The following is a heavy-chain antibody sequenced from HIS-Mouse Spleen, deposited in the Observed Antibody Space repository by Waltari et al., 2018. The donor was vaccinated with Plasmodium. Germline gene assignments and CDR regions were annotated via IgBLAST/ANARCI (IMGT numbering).Heavy chain of an antibody. J-gene: IGHJ2*01. Sequence: EVQLVESGGGLVQPGGSLRLSCAASGFTFSSYWMSWVRQAQGKGLEWVANIKQDGSEKYYVDSVKGRFTISRDNAKNSLYLQMNSLRAEDTAVYYCAREFGTGNWYFDLWGRGTLVTVSS. V-gene: IGHV3-7*01. CDR3: AREFGTGNWYFDL. CDR1: GFTFSSYW. CDR2: IKQDGSEK. D-gene: IGHD7-27*01.